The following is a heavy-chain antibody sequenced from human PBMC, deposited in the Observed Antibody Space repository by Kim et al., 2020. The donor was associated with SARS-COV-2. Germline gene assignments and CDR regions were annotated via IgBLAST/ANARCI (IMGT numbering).Heavy chain of an antibody. J-gene: IGHJ4*02. D-gene: IGHD1-26*01. Sequence: GGSLRLSCAASGFTFSSHAMSWVRQAPGKGLEWVSAISGSGGKTYYADSVKGRFTISRDNSRNTLYLQMNSLRAEDTAVYYCAKDRIASGSPYYFDYWGQGTLVTVSS. CDR2: ISGSGGKT. CDR1: GFTFSSHA. CDR3: AKDRIASGSPYYFDY. V-gene: IGHV3-23*01.